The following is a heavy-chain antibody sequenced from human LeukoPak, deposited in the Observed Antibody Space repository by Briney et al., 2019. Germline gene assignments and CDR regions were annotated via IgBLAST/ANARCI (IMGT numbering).Heavy chain of an antibody. CDR1: GDSVSSNSAS. CDR2: AYYRSKWYK. Sequence: SQTLSLTCAIAGDSVSSNSASWSWIKQSPSRGLEWLGRAYYRSKWYKEYTLSVKSRITINADTSKNQLSLQLNSVTPEDTAVYYCARNRGGYIDYWGQGTLVTVSS. CDR3: ARNRGGYIDY. J-gene: IGHJ4*02. V-gene: IGHV6-1*01. D-gene: IGHD2-15*01.